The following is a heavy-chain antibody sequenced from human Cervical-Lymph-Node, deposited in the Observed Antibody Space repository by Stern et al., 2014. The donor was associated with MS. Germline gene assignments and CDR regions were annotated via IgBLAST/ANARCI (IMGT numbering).Heavy chain of an antibody. D-gene: IGHD3-22*01. CDR3: AAEPMYYSDSVGAFDI. CDR2: IVVGSGNT. J-gene: IGHJ3*02. V-gene: IGHV1-58*01. CDR1: GFTFTSSA. Sequence: QLVESGPEVKKPGTSVKGSCKASGFTFTSSAVQWVRQARGQRLEWRGWIVVGSGNTNYAQKFQERVTITRDMSTSTAYMELSSLRSEDTAVYYCAAEPMYYSDSVGAFDIWGQGTMVTVSS.